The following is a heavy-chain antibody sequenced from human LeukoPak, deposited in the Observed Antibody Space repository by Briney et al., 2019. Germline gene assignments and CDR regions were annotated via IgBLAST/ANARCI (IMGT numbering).Heavy chain of an antibody. D-gene: IGHD1-26*01. V-gene: IGHV4-4*07. Sequence: SEALFLTCTVSGGSISGYTWSWIRQPAGKGLEWIGRIYASGSTNYNPSLQGRVTMSVDTSRSQFFLMVHSVTAADTAVYYCARGVVGATAFAYWGQGTVVSAS. CDR1: GGSISGYT. CDR2: IYASGST. CDR3: ARGVVGATAFAY. J-gene: IGHJ4*02.